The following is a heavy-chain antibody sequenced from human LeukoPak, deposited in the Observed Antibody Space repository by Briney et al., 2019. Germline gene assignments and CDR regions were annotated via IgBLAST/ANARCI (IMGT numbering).Heavy chain of an antibody. V-gene: IGHV3-30*04. CDR2: ISHDATNE. CDR1: GFIFSDYA. Sequence: PGKSLRLSCVASGFIFSDYAMHWVRQAPGKGPEWMAIISHDATNEYHADSVKGRFTISRDNSKNTLYLQMNSLRAEDTAVYYCARDRGGYSYGVPSYYFDYWGQGTLVTVSS. D-gene: IGHD5-18*01. CDR3: ARDRGGYSYGVPSYYFDY. J-gene: IGHJ4*02.